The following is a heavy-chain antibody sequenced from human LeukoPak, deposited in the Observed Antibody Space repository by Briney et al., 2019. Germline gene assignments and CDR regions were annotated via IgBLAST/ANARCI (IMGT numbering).Heavy chain of an antibody. D-gene: IGHD1-26*01. V-gene: IGHV4-34*01. Sequence: SETLSLTCAVYGGSFSGYYWSWIRQPPGKGLEWIGEINHSGSTNYNPSLKSRVTISVDTSKNQSSLKLSSVTAADTAVYYCASGSYLFDYWGQGTLVTVSS. CDR2: INHSGST. CDR3: ASGSYLFDY. CDR1: GGSFSGYY. J-gene: IGHJ4*02.